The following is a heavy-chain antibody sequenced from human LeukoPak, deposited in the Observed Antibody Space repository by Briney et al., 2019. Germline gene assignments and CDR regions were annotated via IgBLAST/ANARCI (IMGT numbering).Heavy chain of an antibody. Sequence: ASVEVSCKVSGYTLTELSMHWVRQAPGKGLEWMGGFDPEDGETIYAQKFQGRVTMTEDTSTDTAYMELSSLRSEDTAVYYCATGGGSYFSDTFGIWGQGTMVTVSS. J-gene: IGHJ3*02. CDR1: GYTLTELS. CDR3: ATGGGSYFSDTFGI. CDR2: FDPEDGET. D-gene: IGHD1-26*01. V-gene: IGHV1-24*01.